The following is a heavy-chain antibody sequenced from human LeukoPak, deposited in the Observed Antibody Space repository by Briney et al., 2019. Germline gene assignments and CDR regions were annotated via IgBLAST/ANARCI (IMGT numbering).Heavy chain of an antibody. CDR3: ARGILWFGEDYYRMDV. J-gene: IGHJ6*04. D-gene: IGHD3-10*01. CDR1: GGTFSSYA. V-gene: IGHV1-69*06. Sequence: SVKVSCKASGGTFSSYAISWVRQAPGQGLEWMGGIIPIFGTANYAQKFQGRVTITADKSTSTAYMELSSLRSEDTAVYYCARGILWFGEDYYRMDVWGKGTTVTVSS. CDR2: IIPIFGTA.